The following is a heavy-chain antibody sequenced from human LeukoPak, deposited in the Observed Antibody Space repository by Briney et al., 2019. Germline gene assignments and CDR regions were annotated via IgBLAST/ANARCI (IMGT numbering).Heavy chain of an antibody. J-gene: IGHJ3*02. D-gene: IGHD2-21*02. V-gene: IGHV4-4*07. CDR3: ARGVMTAIFAFDI. CDR1: GDSISAYY. Sequence: PSETLSLTCTVSGDSISAYYWSWIRQPAGKGLELIGRIYTNGITNYNPSLKSRVTTSVDTSKNQLSLRLSSVTAADTAVYYCARGVMTAIFAFDIWGQGTMVPVSS. CDR2: IYTNGIT.